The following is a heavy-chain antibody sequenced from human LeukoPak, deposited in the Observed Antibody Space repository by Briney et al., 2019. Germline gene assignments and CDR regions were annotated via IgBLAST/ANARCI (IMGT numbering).Heavy chain of an antibody. V-gene: IGHV1-18*01. D-gene: IGHD1-14*01. CDR1: GYTFTIYG. CDR3: ASPTTPLGKGTIAFDI. CDR2: ISAYNGNT. Sequence: ASVTVSCKASGYTFTIYGISWVRRAPGQGLERMGWISAYNGNTNYAQKLQGRVTMTTDTSTSTAYMELRSLRSDDTAVYYCASPTTPLGKGTIAFDIWGQGTMVTVSS. J-gene: IGHJ3*02.